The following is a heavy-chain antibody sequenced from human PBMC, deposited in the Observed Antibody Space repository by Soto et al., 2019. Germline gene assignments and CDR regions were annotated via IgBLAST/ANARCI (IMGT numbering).Heavy chain of an antibody. J-gene: IGHJ4*02. CDR2: IKSKAHGGTT. Sequence: EVQLVESGGGLIKPGESLRLSCVASGFTFSDAWMKWVRHAPGKGMEWVGRIKSKAHGGTTDYAAPLKGRVTIFRDDSQNAVYLQMDSLNTEDTAVYYCASYRDSSGLRHFAYWGQGTLVTVSS. CDR1: GFTFSDAW. D-gene: IGHD3-22*01. V-gene: IGHV3-15*07. CDR3: ASYRDSSGLRHFAY.